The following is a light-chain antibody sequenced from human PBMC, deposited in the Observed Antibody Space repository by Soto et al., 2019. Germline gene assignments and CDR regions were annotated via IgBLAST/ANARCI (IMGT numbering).Light chain of an antibody. V-gene: IGKV1-5*03. CDR3: QLNKA. CDR2: KTS. J-gene: IGKJ1*01. Sequence: DIQMTQSPSTLSASVGDRVTITCRASQTSCCLAWYQQKPGKAPKHLIYKTSNLQIGVPSRFSGSGSGTEFTLTINWLQPDDFASNHCQLNKAFGQATKVEIK. CDR1: QTSCC.